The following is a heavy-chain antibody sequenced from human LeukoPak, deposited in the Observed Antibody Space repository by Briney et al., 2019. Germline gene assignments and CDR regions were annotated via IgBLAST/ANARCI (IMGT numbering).Heavy chain of an antibody. V-gene: IGHV3-30*03. J-gene: IGHJ6*02. CDR1: GFTFSSYS. CDR2: ISYDGSNK. CDR3: ARDGVYSNYGFLYYYYYGMDV. Sequence: PGGSLRLSCAASGFTFSSYSMNWVRQAPGKGLEWVAVISYDGSNKYYADSVKGRFTISRDNSKNTLYLQMNSLRAEDTAVYYCARDGVYSNYGFLYYYYYGMDVWGQGTTVTVSS. D-gene: IGHD4-11*01.